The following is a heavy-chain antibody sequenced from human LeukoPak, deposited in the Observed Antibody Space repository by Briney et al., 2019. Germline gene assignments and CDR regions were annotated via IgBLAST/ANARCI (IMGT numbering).Heavy chain of an antibody. D-gene: IGHD6-13*01. CDR2: IYYSGST. CDR3: ARDRRIAAAGTYYYYYMDV. Sequence: SETLSLTCTVSGGSISSYYWSWIRQPPGKGLEWIGYIYYSGSTNYNPSLKSRVTISVDTSKNQFSLKLSSVTAADTDVYYCARDRRIAAAGTYYYYYMDVWGKGTTVTVSS. J-gene: IGHJ6*03. CDR1: GGSISSYY. V-gene: IGHV4-59*01.